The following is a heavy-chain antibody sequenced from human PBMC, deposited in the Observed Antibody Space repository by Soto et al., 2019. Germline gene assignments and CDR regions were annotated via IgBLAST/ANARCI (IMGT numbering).Heavy chain of an antibody. CDR2: IIPIFGTA. J-gene: IGHJ4*02. CDR1: GGTFSSYA. CDR3: AMAMHARGVHYYFDY. D-gene: IGHD2-2*01. V-gene: IGHV1-69*01. Sequence: QVQLVQSGAEVKKPGSSVKVSCKASGGTFSSYAISWVRQAPGQGLEWMGGIIPIFGTATYAQKFQGRVTITADESTSTAYMDLSSLRSEDTAVYYGAMAMHARGVHYYFDYWGQGSLVTVSS.